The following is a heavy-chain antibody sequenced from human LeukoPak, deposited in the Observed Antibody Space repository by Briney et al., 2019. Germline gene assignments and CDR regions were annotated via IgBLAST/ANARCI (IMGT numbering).Heavy chain of an antibody. CDR1: GFTFSSYA. J-gene: IGHJ1*01. D-gene: IGHD4-17*01. CDR3: VMDPYGDDVGMGYFQH. CDR2: ISGSGGST. V-gene: IGHV3-23*01. Sequence: GGSLRLSCAASGFTFSSYAMSWVRQAPGKGLEWVSAISGSGGSTYYADSVKGRFTISRDNSKNTLYLQMNSLRAEDTAVYYCVMDPYGDDVGMGYFQHWGQGTLVTVSS.